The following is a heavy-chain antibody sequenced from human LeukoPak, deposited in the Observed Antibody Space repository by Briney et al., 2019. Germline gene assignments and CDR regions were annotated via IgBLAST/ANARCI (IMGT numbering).Heavy chain of an antibody. CDR2: INPNSGGT. CDR3: ARDRRINYYGSGSYLDY. D-gene: IGHD3-10*01. CDR1: GYTFTGYY. Sequence: ASVKVPCKASGYTFTGYYMHWVRQAPGQGLEWMGWINPNSGGTNYAQKFQGRVTMTRDTSISTAYMELSRLRSDDTAVYYCARDRRINYYGSGSYLDYWGQGTLVTVSS. V-gene: IGHV1-2*02. J-gene: IGHJ4*02.